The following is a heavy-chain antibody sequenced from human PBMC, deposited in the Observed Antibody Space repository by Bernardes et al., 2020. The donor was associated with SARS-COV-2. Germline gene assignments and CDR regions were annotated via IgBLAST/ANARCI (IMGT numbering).Heavy chain of an antibody. Sequence: SETLSLTCAVYGGSFSGYYWSWVRQSPGKGLEWIGQINHSGSTNYNPSPKSRVTISVDTSKNQFSLKLSSVTAADTAVYYCARGRSGRDGYPKPGDYWGQGTLVTVSS. CDR3: ARGRSGRDGYPKPGDY. CDR1: GGSFSGYY. D-gene: IGHD5-12*01. J-gene: IGHJ4*02. CDR2: INHSGST. V-gene: IGHV4-34*01.